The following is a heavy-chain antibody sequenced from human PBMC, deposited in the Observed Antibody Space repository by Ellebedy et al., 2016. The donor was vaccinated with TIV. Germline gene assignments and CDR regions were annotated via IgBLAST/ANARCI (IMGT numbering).Heavy chain of an antibody. V-gene: IGHV4-39*07. J-gene: IGHJ4*02. CDR1: GDSISSTIYF. Sequence: MPGGSLRLSCIVSGDSISSTIYFWGWIRQSPGKGLEWIGSLNYGGESYFDPSLKSRVTMSIDTSRNQFSLKVNSVTAADTAIYYCASHRGFYSGWSFDYWGQGTLTTVSS. D-gene: IGHD5-12*01. CDR2: LNYGGES. CDR3: ASHRGFYSGWSFDY.